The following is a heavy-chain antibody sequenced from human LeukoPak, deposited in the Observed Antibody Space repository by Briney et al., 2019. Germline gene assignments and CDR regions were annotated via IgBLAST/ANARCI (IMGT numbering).Heavy chain of an antibody. CDR1: GGTFSSYA. CDR2: IIPILGIA. D-gene: IGHD3-22*01. J-gene: IGHJ4*02. CDR3: ARDGDSSGYYPYYFDY. Sequence: ASVKVSCRASGGTFSSYAISWVRQAAGQGLEWMGRIIPILGIANYAQKFQGRVTITADKSTSTAYMELSSLRSEDTAVYYCARDGDSSGYYPYYFDYWGQGTLVTVSS. V-gene: IGHV1-69*04.